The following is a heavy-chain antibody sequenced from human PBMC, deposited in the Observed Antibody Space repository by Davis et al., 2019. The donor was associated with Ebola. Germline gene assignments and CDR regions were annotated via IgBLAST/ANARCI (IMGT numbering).Heavy chain of an antibody. J-gene: IGHJ3*02. V-gene: IGHV1-3*01. Sequence: ASVKVSCKASGDTFTSYAMHWVRQAPGQRLEWMGWINAGNGNTKYSQKFQDRVTITRDRSMSTAYMELSSLRSEDTAMYYCASPQTVAIDAFDIWGQGTMVTVSS. D-gene: IGHD6-19*01. CDR2: INAGNGNT. CDR1: GDTFTSYA. CDR3: ASPQTVAIDAFDI.